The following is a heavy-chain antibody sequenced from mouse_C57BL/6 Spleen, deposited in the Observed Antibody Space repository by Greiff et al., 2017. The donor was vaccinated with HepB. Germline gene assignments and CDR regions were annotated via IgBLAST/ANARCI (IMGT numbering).Heavy chain of an antibody. D-gene: IGHD2-2*01. J-gene: IGHJ3*01. CDR1: GYTFTSYW. Sequence: QVHVKQPGAELVMPGASVKLSCKASGYTFTSYWMHWVKQRPGQGLEWIGEIDPSDSYTNYNQKFKGKSTLTVDKSSSTAYMQLSSLTSEDSAVYYCARGGDLLWLRRGFAYWGQGTLVTVSA. V-gene: IGHV1-69*01. CDR2: IDPSDSYT. CDR3: ARGGDLLWLRRGFAY.